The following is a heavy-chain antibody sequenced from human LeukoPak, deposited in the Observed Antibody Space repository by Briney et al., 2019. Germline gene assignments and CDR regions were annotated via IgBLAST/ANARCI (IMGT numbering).Heavy chain of an antibody. J-gene: IGHJ6*03. D-gene: IGHD6-6*01. V-gene: IGHV3-48*04. CDR1: EFSFGDFG. CDR3: ARDTSSSYYYMDV. CDR2: ISSSGTTI. Sequence: GGSLRLSCVASEFSFGDFGMNWVRQAPGKGLKWASFISSSGTTIYYADSVKGRFTISRDNAKNSLYLQMNSLRAEDTAVYYCARDTSSSYYYMDVWGKGTTVTVSS.